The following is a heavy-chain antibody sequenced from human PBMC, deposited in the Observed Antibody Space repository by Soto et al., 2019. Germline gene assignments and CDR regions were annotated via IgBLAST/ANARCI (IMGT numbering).Heavy chain of an antibody. CDR2: ISGSGNTI. CDR1: VFSFSDYY. V-gene: IGHV3-11*01. Sequence: WGCLLIAWVSSVFSFSDYYMAWTRQAPGRGLAGVSKISGSGNTIYYADSVKGRCTVSRDNGKNSVYLQMNSLRAEDTAVYSCASDQYHYASGFWGQGTLVTVSS. CDR3: ASDQYHYASGF. J-gene: IGHJ4*02. D-gene: IGHD3-10*01.